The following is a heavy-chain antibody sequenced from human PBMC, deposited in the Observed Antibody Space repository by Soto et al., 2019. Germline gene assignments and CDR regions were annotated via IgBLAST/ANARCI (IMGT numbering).Heavy chain of an antibody. D-gene: IGHD1-1*01. J-gene: IGHJ4*02. Sequence: QVHLVQSGAEVKNPGASVKVSCKGSGYDFTTYGITWVRQAPGQGLEWMAWISAHNGNTNYAPNLXGXVXLTRDTSTSTAYIDLRSLRSDDTAVYYCARGRYGDSWGQGALVTVSS. CDR1: GYDFTTYG. CDR2: ISAHNGNT. V-gene: IGHV1-18*01. CDR3: ARGRYGDS.